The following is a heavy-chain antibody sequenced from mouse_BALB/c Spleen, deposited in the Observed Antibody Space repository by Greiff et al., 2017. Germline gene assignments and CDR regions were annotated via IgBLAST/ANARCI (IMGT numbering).Heavy chain of an antibody. V-gene: IGHV3-8*02. CDR2: ISYSGST. CDR3: ARRDYYGYYFDY. J-gene: IGHJ2*01. D-gene: IGHD1-2*01. CDR1: GDSITSGY. Sequence: EVKLVESGPSLVKPSQTLSLTCSVTGDSITSGYWNWIRKFPGNKLEYMGYISYSGSTYYNPSLKSRISITRDTSKNQYYLQLNSVTTEDTATYYCARRDYYGYYFDYWGQGTTLTVSS.